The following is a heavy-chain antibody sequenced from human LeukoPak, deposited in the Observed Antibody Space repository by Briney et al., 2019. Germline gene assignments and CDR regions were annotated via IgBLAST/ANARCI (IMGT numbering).Heavy chain of an antibody. Sequence: SETLSLTCGVYGGSYSDYYWSWIRQPPGKGLEWIGEINHSGITNYNPSLKSRVTISVDTSKNQFSLKLSSVTAADTAVYYCARATYYYGSGSYSILDVWGKGTTVTVSS. CDR2: INHSGIT. CDR1: GGSYSDYY. J-gene: IGHJ6*04. D-gene: IGHD3-10*01. CDR3: ARATYYYGSGSYSILDV. V-gene: IGHV4-34*01.